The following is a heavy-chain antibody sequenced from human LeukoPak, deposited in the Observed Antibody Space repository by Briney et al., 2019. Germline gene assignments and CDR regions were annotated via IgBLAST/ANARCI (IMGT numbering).Heavy chain of an antibody. D-gene: IGHD2-2*01. V-gene: IGHV1-2*02. CDR1: GYTFTGYY. Sequence: ASVKVSCKASGYTFTGYYMHWVRQAPGQGLEWMGWINPSSGGTNYAQKFQGRVTMTRDTSISTAYMELSRLRSDDTAVYYCAREASPGYQLLRLDYWGQGTLVTVSS. J-gene: IGHJ4*02. CDR2: INPSSGGT. CDR3: AREASPGYQLLRLDY.